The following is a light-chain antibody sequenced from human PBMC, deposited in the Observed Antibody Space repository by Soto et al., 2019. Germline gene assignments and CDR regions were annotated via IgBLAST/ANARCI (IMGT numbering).Light chain of an antibody. CDR1: SSDVGGYNF. J-gene: IGLJ1*01. CDR3: SSYTTSSTLV. Sequence: QSVLTQPASVSGSPGQSITISCTGTSSDVGGYNFVSWYQQHPGKAPKLIIYEVSNRPSGVSNRFSGSKSGNTASLTISGLLAEDEADYYCSSYTTSSTLVFGTGTKLTVL. CDR2: EVS. V-gene: IGLV2-14*01.